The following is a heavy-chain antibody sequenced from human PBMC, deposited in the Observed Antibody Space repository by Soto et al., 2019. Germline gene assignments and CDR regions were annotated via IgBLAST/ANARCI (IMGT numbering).Heavy chain of an antibody. V-gene: IGHV3-73*01. CDR2: IRSKANSYAT. J-gene: IGHJ4*02. CDR3: TNGYSNYDSHC. D-gene: IGHD4-4*01. CDR1: GFTFSGSA. Sequence: EVQLVESGGGLVQPGGSLKLSCAASGFTFSGSAMHWVRQASGKGLEWVGRIRSKANSYATAYAASVQGRFTISRDDSKNTAYLQMNSLKTEDAAVYYCTNGYSNYDSHCSGQGTLVTVSS.